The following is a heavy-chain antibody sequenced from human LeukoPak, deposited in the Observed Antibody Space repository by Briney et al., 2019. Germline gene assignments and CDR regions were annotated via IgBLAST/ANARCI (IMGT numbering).Heavy chain of an antibody. Sequence: GGSLRLSCAASGFTASSNYMSWVRQAPGKGLEWVSVIYSGGSTYYADSVKGRFTISRDNPKNTLYLQTSSLRVEDTAVYYCARAPAYYYDSSGGPYYFDYWGQGTLVTVSS. CDR3: ARAPAYYYDSSGGPYYFDY. D-gene: IGHD3-22*01. J-gene: IGHJ4*02. V-gene: IGHV3-53*01. CDR1: GFTASSNY. CDR2: IYSGGST.